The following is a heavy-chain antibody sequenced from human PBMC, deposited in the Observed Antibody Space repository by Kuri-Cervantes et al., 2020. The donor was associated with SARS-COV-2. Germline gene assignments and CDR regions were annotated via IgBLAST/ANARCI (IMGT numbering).Heavy chain of an antibody. CDR2: INHSGST. V-gene: IGHV4-34*01. CDR1: GGSFSGYY. Sequence: SETLSLTCAVYGGSFSGYYWSWIRQPPGKGLEWIGEINHSGSTNYNPSLKSRVTISVDTSKNQFSLKLSSVTATDTAVYYCARESTESYYYYYYMDVWGKGTTVTVSS. J-gene: IGHJ6*03. D-gene: IGHD1-26*01. CDR3: ARESTESYYYYYYMDV.